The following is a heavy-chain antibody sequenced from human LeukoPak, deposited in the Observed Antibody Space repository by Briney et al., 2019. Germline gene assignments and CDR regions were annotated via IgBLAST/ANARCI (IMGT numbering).Heavy chain of an antibody. CDR3: ARDPGGRFLD. CDR2: IIPILGTA. D-gene: IGHD3-3*01. J-gene: IGHJ4*02. Sequence: ASVKVSCKASGGTFSSYAISWVRQAPGQGLEWMGGIIPILGTANYAQKFQGRVTITTDESTSTAYMELSSLRSEDTAVYYCARDPGGRFLDWGQGTLVTVSS. CDR1: GGTFSSYA. V-gene: IGHV1-69*05.